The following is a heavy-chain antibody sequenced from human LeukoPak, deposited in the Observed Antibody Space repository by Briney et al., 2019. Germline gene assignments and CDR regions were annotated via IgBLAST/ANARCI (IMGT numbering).Heavy chain of an antibody. D-gene: IGHD6-19*01. J-gene: IGHJ4*02. CDR1: GYTFTSYG. CDR2: INNYNGNA. CDR3: ARQAGGYSSGWYQFHFDY. Sequence: ASVKVSRKASGYTFTSYGISWVRQAPGQGLEWMGWINNYNGNADYAQKLQGRVTVTTDTSTSTAYMELKSLRSDDTAVYYCARQAGGYSSGWYQFHFDYWGQGTLVTVSS. V-gene: IGHV1-18*04.